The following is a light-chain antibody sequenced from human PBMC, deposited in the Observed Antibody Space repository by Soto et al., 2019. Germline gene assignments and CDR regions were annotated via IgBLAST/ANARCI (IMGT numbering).Light chain of an antibody. CDR3: NSYTETSTEV. CDR2: DVN. J-gene: IGLJ2*01. V-gene: IGLV2-14*03. Sequence: QSALTQPASVSGSPGQSIAISCTGTSSDIGRYNFVSWYQQHPGKVPKLMIYDVNNRPSGVSDRFSGSKSGNTASLTISGLQAEDEDHYCCNSYTETSTEVFGGGTKLTVL. CDR1: SSDIGRYNF.